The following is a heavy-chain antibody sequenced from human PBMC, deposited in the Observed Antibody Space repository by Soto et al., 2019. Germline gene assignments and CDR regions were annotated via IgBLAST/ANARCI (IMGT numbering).Heavy chain of an antibody. CDR2: IIPISGTA. V-gene: IGHV1-69*01. Sequence: QVQLVQSGAEVKKPGSSVKVSCKASGGTFSSYAISWVRQAPGQGLEWMGGIIPISGTANYAQKFHGRVTITADESTSTAYMELSSLRSEDTAVYYCARSQGSSTSLEIYYYYYYGMDVWGQWTTVTVS. J-gene: IGHJ6*02. CDR1: GGTFSSYA. CDR3: ARSQGSSTSLEIYYYYYYGMDV. D-gene: IGHD2-2*01.